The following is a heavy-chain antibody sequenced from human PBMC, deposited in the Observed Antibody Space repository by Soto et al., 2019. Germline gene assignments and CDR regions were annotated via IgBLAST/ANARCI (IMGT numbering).Heavy chain of an antibody. D-gene: IGHD3-10*01. Sequence: QVQLVESGGGVVQPGRSLTLSCAASGFTFSRYTMHWVRQAPGKGLEWMAFISDDGNNKYYADSVKGQFTISRDNSKNTLYLQMNSLRTEDTAVYYCARDDEGGSDCDLGYWGQGTLVTVSS. CDR3: ARDDEGGSDCDLGY. CDR2: ISDDGNNK. V-gene: IGHV3-30-3*01. J-gene: IGHJ4*02. CDR1: GFTFSRYT.